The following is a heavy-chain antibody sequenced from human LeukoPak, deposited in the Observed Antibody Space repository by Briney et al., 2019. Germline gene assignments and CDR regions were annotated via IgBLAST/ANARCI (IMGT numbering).Heavy chain of an antibody. D-gene: IGHD6-13*01. Sequence: PGGSLRLSCTASGFTFGDYDMSWFRQAPGKGLEWVGFIRSEAYGGTTEYAASVKGRFTISRDDSKSIAYLQMNSLKTEDTAVYYCTRKYSSSWYEGFDPWGQGTLVTVSS. CDR1: GFTFGDYD. V-gene: IGHV3-49*03. CDR2: IRSEAYGGTT. CDR3: TRKYSSSWYEGFDP. J-gene: IGHJ5*02.